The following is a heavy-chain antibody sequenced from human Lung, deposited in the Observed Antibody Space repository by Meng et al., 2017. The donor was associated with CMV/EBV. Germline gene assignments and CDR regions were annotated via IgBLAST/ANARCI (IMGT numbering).Heavy chain of an antibody. CDR3: ARVRSDVYGDV. CDR1: GFTFSSYE. V-gene: IGHV3-48*03. Sequence: SXKISWAASGFTFSSYEMNWVRQAPGKGLEWISYISGSGSTIKYADSVKGRFTISRDNAKNSLYLQMNSLRAEDTAVYYCARVRSDVYGDVWGRGTTVTVSS. D-gene: IGHD3-3*01. J-gene: IGHJ6*02. CDR2: ISGSGSTI.